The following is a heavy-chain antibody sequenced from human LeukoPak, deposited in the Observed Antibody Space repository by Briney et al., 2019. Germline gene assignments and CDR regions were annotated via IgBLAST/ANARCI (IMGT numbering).Heavy chain of an antibody. CDR2: INLSGGST. Sequence: ASVKVSCKASGYTFTIYYMHWVRQAPGQGLEWMGRINLSGGSTTYAQKFQGRVTMTSDTSTSTVYMELSSLRSEDTAVYYCARSAGGAFDIWGQGTMVTVSS. CDR1: GYTFTIYY. J-gene: IGHJ3*02. V-gene: IGHV1-46*01. CDR3: ARSAGGAFDI. D-gene: IGHD3-16*01.